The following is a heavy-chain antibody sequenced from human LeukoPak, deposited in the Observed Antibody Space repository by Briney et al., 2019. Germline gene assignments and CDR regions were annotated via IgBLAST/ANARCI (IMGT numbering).Heavy chain of an antibody. D-gene: IGHD3-10*01. CDR3: ARVGYITMVRGVIKYFDY. Sequence: GGSLRLSCAASGFTFSSYAMHWVRQAPGKGLEWVANIKQDGSEKYYVDSVKGRFTISRDNAKNSLYLQMNSLRAEDTAVYYCARVGYITMVRGVIKYFDYWGQGTLVTVSS. J-gene: IGHJ4*02. CDR1: GFTFSSYA. V-gene: IGHV3-7*01. CDR2: IKQDGSEK.